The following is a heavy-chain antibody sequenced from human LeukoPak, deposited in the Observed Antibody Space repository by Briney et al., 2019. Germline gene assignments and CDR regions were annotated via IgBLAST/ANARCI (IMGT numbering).Heavy chain of an antibody. J-gene: IGHJ4*02. Sequence: GASVKVSCKASGYTFTSYGISWVRQAPGQGLEWMGWINPNSGGTNYAQKFQGRVTMTRDTSISTAYMELSRLRSDDTAVYYCAREGFGDGIVGATFDYWGQGTLVTVSS. D-gene: IGHD1-26*01. CDR2: INPNSGGT. CDR1: GYTFTSYG. V-gene: IGHV1-2*02. CDR3: AREGFGDGIVGATFDY.